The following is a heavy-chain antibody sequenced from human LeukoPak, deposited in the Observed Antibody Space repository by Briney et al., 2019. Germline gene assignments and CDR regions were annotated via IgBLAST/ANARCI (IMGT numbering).Heavy chain of an antibody. CDR2: IYYSGST. Sequence: SETLSLTCTVSGGSISSSSYYWGWIRQPPGKGLEWIGSIYYSGSTYYNPSLKSRVTISVDTSKNQFSLKLGSVTAADTAVYYCARQNYYDSSGFDYWGQGTLVTVSS. D-gene: IGHD3-22*01. CDR3: ARQNYYDSSGFDY. J-gene: IGHJ4*02. CDR1: GGSISSSSYY. V-gene: IGHV4-39*01.